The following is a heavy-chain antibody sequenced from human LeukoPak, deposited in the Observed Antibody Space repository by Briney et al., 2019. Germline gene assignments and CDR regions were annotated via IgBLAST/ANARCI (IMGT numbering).Heavy chain of an antibody. D-gene: IGHD3-22*01. V-gene: IGHV3-33*06. J-gene: IGHJ4*02. Sequence: GGSLRLSCAASGSTFSSYGMHWVRQAPGKGLEWVAVIWYDGSNKYYADSVKGRFTISRDNSKNTLYLQMNSLRAEDTAVYYCAKGGRLNYYDSSGLDYWGQGTLVTVSS. CDR1: GSTFSSYG. CDR2: IWYDGSNK. CDR3: AKGGRLNYYDSSGLDY.